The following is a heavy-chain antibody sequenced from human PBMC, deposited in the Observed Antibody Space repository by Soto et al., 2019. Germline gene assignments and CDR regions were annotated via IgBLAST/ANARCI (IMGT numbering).Heavy chain of an antibody. V-gene: IGHV3-15*05. J-gene: IGHJ4*02. Sequence: GGSLRLSCAASGFNFSNAWMSWVRQAPGKGLEWVGRIKSNADAGTTDYAPPVRGRFIISRDDSRERMYLQLNDLRFEDSALYYCTTIPAYSGYNDNDYWGQGTLVTVSS. CDR1: GFNFSNAW. CDR3: TTIPAYSGYNDNDY. CDR2: IKSNADAGTT. D-gene: IGHD5-12*01.